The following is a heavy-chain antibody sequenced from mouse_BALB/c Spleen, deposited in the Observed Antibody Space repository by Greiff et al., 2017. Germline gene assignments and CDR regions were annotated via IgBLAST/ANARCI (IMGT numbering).Heavy chain of an antibody. V-gene: IGHV5-9-4*01. CDR1: GFTFSSYA. J-gene: IGHJ2*01. CDR2: ISSGGSYT. Sequence: EVKVVESGGGLVKPGGSLKLSCAASGFTFSSYAMSWVRQSPEKRLEWVAEISSGGSYTYYPDTVTGRFTISRDNAKNTLYLEMSSLRSEDTAMYYCARRPYGRVYYFDYWGQGTTLTVSS. CDR3: ARRPYGRVYYFDY. D-gene: IGHD1-1*01.